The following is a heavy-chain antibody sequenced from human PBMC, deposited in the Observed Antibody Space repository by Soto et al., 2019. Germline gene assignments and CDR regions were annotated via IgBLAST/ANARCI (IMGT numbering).Heavy chain of an antibody. CDR2: INIDESST. CDR1: GFTFSSYC. J-gene: IGHJ4*02. CDR3: ERARHDLAAAAY. V-gene: IGHV3-74*01. D-gene: IGHD6-13*01. Sequence: GGSLSLSCAASGFTFSSYCMHWVRQAPGKGLVWVSRINIDESSTSYADSVKGQFTISRDNAKNTLYLQMNSLRVEYTAVYYCERARHDLAAAAYWGQGTLVTVSS.